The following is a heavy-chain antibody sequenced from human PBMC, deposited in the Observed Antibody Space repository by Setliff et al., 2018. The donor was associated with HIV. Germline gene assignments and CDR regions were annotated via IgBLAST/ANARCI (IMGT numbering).Heavy chain of an antibody. J-gene: IGHJ6*03. Sequence: ASVKVSCKASGGTFRTYGVSWVRLAPGQGLEWMGGIVPVLNRADYAQRFHGRVTITADESTNTVYMELRSLTPEDTAIYYCARKAGTTLHYHYYYMDVWGKGTTVTVSS. D-gene: IGHD1-7*01. CDR2: IVPVLNRA. CDR3: ARKAGTTLHYHYYYMDV. CDR1: GGTFRTYG. V-gene: IGHV1-69*10.